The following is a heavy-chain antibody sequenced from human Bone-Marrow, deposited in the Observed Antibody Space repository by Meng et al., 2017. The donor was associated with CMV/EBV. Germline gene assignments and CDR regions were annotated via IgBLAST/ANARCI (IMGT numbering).Heavy chain of an antibody. Sequence: ASVKVSCKASEYTFIDHHMHWVRQAPGQGLEWMGWINPNSGGTNYAQKFQGRVTMTRDTSISTAYMELSRLRSDDTAVYYCARVEVLRFLEWLLSPFDYWGQGTMVTVSS. V-gene: IGHV1-2*02. CDR2: INPNSGGT. D-gene: IGHD3-3*01. CDR1: EYTFIDHH. J-gene: IGHJ4*02. CDR3: ARVEVLRFLEWLLSPFDY.